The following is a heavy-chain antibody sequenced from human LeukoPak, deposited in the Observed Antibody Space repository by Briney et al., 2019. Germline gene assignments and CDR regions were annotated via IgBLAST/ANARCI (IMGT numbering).Heavy chain of an antibody. CDR2: INPNSGGT. Sequence: ASVKVSCKASGYTFSGYYMHWVRQAPGQGLEWMGRINPNSGGTNYAQKFQGRVTMTRYTSISTAYMELSRLRSDDTAVYYCASTHAYYYGSGSPGIGNWFDPWGQGTLVTVSS. CDR1: GYTFSGYY. CDR3: ASTHAYYYGSGSPGIGNWFDP. D-gene: IGHD3-10*01. J-gene: IGHJ5*02. V-gene: IGHV1-2*06.